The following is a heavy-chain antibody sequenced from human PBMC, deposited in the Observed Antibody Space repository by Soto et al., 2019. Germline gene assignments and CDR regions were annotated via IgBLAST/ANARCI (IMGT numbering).Heavy chain of an antibody. D-gene: IGHD3-22*01. Sequence: PSETLSLTCTASGGSISSYYWRWFRQSPGKRMEWIGYVHHSWGSSYSASLQSRVAISLDTSKSQFSLKVTSVTATDTAVYYCARAYYDTDGYSLDPWGQGTLVTVS. CDR3: ARAYYDTDGYSLDP. CDR1: GGSISSYY. J-gene: IGHJ5*02. CDR2: VHHSWGS. V-gene: IGHV4-59*08.